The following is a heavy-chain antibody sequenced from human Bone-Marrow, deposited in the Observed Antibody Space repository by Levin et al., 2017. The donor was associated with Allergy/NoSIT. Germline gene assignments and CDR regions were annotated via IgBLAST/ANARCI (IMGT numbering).Heavy chain of an antibody. CDR2: INPNSGGT. V-gene: IGHV1-2*06. Sequence: ASVKVSCKASGYTFTGYYMHWVRQAPGQGLEWMGRINPNSGGTNYAQKFQGRVTMTRDTSISTAYMELSRLRSDDTAVYYCARDDLPFSGSGWYRGAFDIWGQGTMVTVSS. CDR3: ARDDLPFSGSGWYRGAFDI. D-gene: IGHD6-19*01. J-gene: IGHJ3*02. CDR1: GYTFTGYY.